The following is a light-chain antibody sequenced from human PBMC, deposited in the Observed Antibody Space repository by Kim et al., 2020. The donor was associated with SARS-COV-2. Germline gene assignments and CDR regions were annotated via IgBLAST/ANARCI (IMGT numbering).Light chain of an antibody. V-gene: IGKV2-30*01. CDR1: QSLVDSDGTTY. Sequence: DVVMTQSPLSLPVTLGQPASISCRSSQSLVDSDGTTYLTWFQLRPGQSPRRLIYKVSERGSGVPDRFSGSGSGTDFTLKISRVEAEDVGLYYCMQGTHTPLTFGQGTKVDIK. CDR3: MQGTHTPLT. J-gene: IGKJ2*01. CDR2: KVS.